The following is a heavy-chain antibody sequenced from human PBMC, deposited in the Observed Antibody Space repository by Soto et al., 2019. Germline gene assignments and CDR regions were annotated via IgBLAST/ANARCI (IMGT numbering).Heavy chain of an antibody. CDR1: SGSISSNW. D-gene: IGHD5-18*01. CDR3: SSQTYSYAWHH. V-gene: IGHV4-4*02. Sequence: SETLSLTCEVSSGSISSNWWSWVRQPPGKGLEWIGEIYHSGSTNYNPSLKNRVTILVDNSRTHFSLDLSSVTAADTAVYYCSSQTYSYAWHHWGQGIQVTVPS. CDR2: IYHSGST. J-gene: IGHJ5*02.